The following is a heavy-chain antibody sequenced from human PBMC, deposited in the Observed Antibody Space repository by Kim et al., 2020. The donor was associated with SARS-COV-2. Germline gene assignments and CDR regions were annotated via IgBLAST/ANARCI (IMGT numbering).Heavy chain of an antibody. CDR2: INSDGGTT. CDR3: ASRQYTGTYYYFDY. Sequence: GGSLRLSCAVSGFTFSSYWMHWVRQAPGKGLVWVSRINSDGGTTSYADSVKGRFTISRDNAKSTLYLQMNSLRAEDTAVYYCASRQYTGTYYYFDYWGQGTLVTVSS. J-gene: IGHJ4*02. CDR1: GFTFSSYW. D-gene: IGHD1-26*01. V-gene: IGHV3-74*01.